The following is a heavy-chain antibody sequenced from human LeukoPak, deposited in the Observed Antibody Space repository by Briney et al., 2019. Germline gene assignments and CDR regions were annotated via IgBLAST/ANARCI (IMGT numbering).Heavy chain of an antibody. CDR2: IYYSGST. CDR3: ARGMTQEYYYYYYYMDV. V-gene: IGHV4-59*01. CDR1: GGSISSYY. J-gene: IGHJ6*03. Sequence: SETLSFTCTVSGGSISSYYWSWIRQPPGKGLEWIGYIYYSGSTNYNPSLKSRVTISVDTSKNQFSLKLSSVTAADTAVYYCARGMTQEYYYYYYYMDVWGKGTTVTVSS.